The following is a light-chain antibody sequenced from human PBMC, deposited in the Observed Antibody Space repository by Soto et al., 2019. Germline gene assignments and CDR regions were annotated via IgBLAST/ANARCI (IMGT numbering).Light chain of an antibody. CDR3: SSYAGTHIV. CDR1: RSDVGVYNS. Sequence: QSVLTQPPSASGSPGQSVTISCTGTRSDVGVYNSVSWYQQHPAQAPKLMIYDVSKRPSGVPDRFSGSKSGNTASLTVSGLQAEDEADYYCSSYAGTHIVFGTGTKRTGL. CDR2: DVS. J-gene: IGLJ1*01. V-gene: IGLV2-8*01.